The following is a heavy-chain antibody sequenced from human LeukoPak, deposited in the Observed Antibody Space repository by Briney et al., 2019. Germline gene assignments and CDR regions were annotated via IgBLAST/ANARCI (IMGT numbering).Heavy chain of an antibody. Sequence: ASVKVSCKASGFTFTSSAMHWVRQAPGQGLEWMGWINPNSGGTNYAQKFQGRVTMTRDTSISTAYMELSRLRSDDTAVYYCARGGVPAAIHYYYYYYMDVWGKGTTVTVSS. J-gene: IGHJ6*03. CDR3: ARGGVPAAIHYYYYYYMDV. CDR2: INPNSGGT. V-gene: IGHV1-2*02. CDR1: GFTFTSSA. D-gene: IGHD2-2*01.